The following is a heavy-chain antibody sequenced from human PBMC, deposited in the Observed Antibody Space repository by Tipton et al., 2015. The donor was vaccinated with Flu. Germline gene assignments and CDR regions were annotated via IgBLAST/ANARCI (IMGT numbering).Heavy chain of an antibody. D-gene: IGHD1-26*01. CDR1: GDSVSDSGYY. J-gene: IGHJ5*02. CDR3: ARATLGADFNWFGP. CDR2: VYYTGDT. V-gene: IGHV4-39*07. Sequence: LRLSCSVSGDSVSDSGYYWAWIRHPPGKGLEWVGNVYYTGDTYSSPSLKARVTMTIDTSHNRFSLRLTSVTAADTATYFCARATLGADFNWFGPWGQGTVVTVSS.